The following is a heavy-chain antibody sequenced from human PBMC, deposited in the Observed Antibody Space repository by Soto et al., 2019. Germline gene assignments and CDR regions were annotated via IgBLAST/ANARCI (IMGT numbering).Heavy chain of an antibody. CDR1: GYTFTSYG. Sequence: QVQLVQSGAEVKKPGASVKVSCKASGYTFTSYGISWVRQAPGQGLEWMGWISAYNGNTNYAQKLQGRVTMTTDTSTSTAYMELRSLRSDDTAVYYCSRDSYCSGGSCYRGYFDYWGQGTLVTVSS. D-gene: IGHD2-15*01. CDR3: SRDSYCSGGSCYRGYFDY. V-gene: IGHV1-18*01. J-gene: IGHJ4*02. CDR2: ISAYNGNT.